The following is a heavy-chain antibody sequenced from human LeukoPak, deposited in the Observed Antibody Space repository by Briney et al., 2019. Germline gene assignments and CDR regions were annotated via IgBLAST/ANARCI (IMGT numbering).Heavy chain of an antibody. V-gene: IGHV1-69*13. CDR2: IIPIFGTA. D-gene: IGHD3-3*01. Sequence: SVKVSCKASGGTFISYAISWVRQAPGQGLEWMGGIIPIFGTANYAQKFQGRVTITPDESTSTAYMELSSLRSEDTAVYYCARADITIFGVVISLAFDIWGQGTMVTVSS. CDR1: GGTFISYA. J-gene: IGHJ3*02. CDR3: ARADITIFGVVISLAFDI.